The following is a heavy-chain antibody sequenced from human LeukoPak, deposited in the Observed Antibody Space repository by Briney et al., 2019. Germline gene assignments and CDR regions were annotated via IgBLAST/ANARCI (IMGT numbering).Heavy chain of an antibody. J-gene: IGHJ4*02. Sequence: GASVKVSCKASGGTFSRYAISWVRQAPGQGLEWMGRIIPIFGTANYAQKFQGRVTITTDESTSTAYMELSSLRSEDTAVYYCARDWVWWSSGSTSSLAFDYWGQGTLVTVSS. V-gene: IGHV1-69*05. CDR2: IIPIFGTA. CDR3: ARDWVWWSSGSTSSLAFDY. CDR1: GGTFSRYA. D-gene: IGHD2-2*01.